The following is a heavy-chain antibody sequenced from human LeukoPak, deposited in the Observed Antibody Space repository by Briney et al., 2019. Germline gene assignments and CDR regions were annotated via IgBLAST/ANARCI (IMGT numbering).Heavy chain of an antibody. V-gene: IGHV3-74*03. D-gene: IGHD3-16*01. J-gene: IGHJ4*02. CDR2: INSDGTDT. Sequence: GGSLRISCATSGFTLSSLYMHCVRQRPGKGLVWVSRINSDGTDTKYADSAKGRFTISRDNTKNTVYLQMNNLGAEDTAVYYCARGAWGYSVHFDIWGQGALVTVSS. CDR1: GFTLSSLY. CDR3: ARGAWGYSVHFDI.